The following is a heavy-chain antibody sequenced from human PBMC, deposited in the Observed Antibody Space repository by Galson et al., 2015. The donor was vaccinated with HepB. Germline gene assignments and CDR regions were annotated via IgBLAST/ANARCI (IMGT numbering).Heavy chain of an antibody. CDR3: ARSEVAAAGTPIDY. J-gene: IGHJ4*02. CDR1: GDSVSSNSAA. V-gene: IGHV6-1*01. Sequence: CAISGDSVSSNSAAWNWIRQSPSRGLEWLGRTYYRSKWYNDYAVSVKSRITINPDTSKNQFSLQLNSVTPEDTAVYYCARSEVAAAGTPIDYWGQGTLVTVSS. D-gene: IGHD6-13*01. CDR2: TYYRSKWYN.